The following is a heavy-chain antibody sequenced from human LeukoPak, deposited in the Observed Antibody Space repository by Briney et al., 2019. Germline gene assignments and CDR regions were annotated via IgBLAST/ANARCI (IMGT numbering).Heavy chain of an antibody. CDR2: IKQDGSEK. J-gene: IGHJ4*02. CDR1: GFTFSSYW. CDR3: VRGSWAGIDY. V-gene: IGHV3-7*01. Sequence: PGGSLRLSCAASGFTFSSYWMSWVRQAPGKGLEWVANIKQDGSEKYYVDSVKGRFTISRDNAKNTLYLQMNSLRAEDTAVYHCVRGSWAGIDYWGQGTLVTVSS. D-gene: IGHD7-27*01.